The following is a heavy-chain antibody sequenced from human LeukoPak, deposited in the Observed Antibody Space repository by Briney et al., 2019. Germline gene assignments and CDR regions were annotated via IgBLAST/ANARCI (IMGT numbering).Heavy chain of an antibody. V-gene: IGHV4-59*12. CDR3: ARGPLNYDILTGYYTTYYFDY. Sequence: NPSETLSLTCTVSGGPISSYYWSWLRQPPGKGLEWIGYIYYSGSTNYNPSLKSRVTISVDTSKNQFSLKLSSVTAADTAVYYCARGPLNYDILTGYYTTYYFDYWGQGTLVTVSS. CDR2: IYYSGST. J-gene: IGHJ4*02. CDR1: GGPISSYY. D-gene: IGHD3-9*01.